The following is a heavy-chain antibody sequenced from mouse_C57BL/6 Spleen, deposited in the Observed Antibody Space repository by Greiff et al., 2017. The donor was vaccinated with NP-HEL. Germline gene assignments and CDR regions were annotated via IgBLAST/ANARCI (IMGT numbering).Heavy chain of an antibody. V-gene: IGHV5-16*01. Sequence: EVQLVESEGGLVQPGSSMKLSCTASGFTFSDYYMAWVRQVPEKGLEWVANINYDGSSIYYLDSLKSRFIISRDNAKNILYLQMSSLKSEDTATYYCAGDAPLYGSSLYAMDYWGQGTSVTVSS. CDR3: AGDAPLYGSSLYAMDY. CDR1: GFTFSDYY. CDR2: INYDGSSI. D-gene: IGHD1-1*01. J-gene: IGHJ4*01.